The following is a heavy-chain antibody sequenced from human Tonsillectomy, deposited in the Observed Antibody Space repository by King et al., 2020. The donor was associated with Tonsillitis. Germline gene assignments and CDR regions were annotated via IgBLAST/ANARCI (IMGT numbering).Heavy chain of an antibody. V-gene: IGHV4-30-4*01. CDR1: GGSISKGDYY. CDR2: IYYSGTT. Sequence: QLQESGPGLVKPSQTLSLTCTVSGGSISKGDYYWSWIRQPPGKGLEWIGYIYYSGTTYYNPSLEGRLTISIDTSQNQFSLKLTSMTAADTAVFYCARGLRSCTSTSCPPGHSMLRGVVAFDSW. CDR3: ARGLRSCTSTSCPPGHSMLRGVVAFDS. D-gene: IGHD2-2*01. J-gene: IGHJ5*01.